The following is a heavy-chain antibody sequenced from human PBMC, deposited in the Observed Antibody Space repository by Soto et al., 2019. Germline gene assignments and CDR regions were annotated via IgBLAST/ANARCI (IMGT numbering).Heavy chain of an antibody. V-gene: IGHV3-23*01. CDR3: AKDRGGGSYYDGTDY. CDR2: ISGSGGST. J-gene: IGHJ4*02. Sequence: EVQLLESGGGLVQPGGSLRLSCAASGFTFSSYAMSWVRQAPGKGLEWVSAISGSGGSTYYADSVKGRFTISRDNSKNPLYLQMNSLRAEDTAVYYCAKDRGGGSYYDGTDYWGQGTLVTVSS. D-gene: IGHD1-26*01. CDR1: GFTFSSYA.